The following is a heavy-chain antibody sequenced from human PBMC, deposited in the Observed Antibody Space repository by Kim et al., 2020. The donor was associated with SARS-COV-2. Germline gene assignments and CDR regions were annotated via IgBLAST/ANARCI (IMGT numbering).Heavy chain of an antibody. CDR1: GFTFSNAW. CDR3: TTDPRGVRGVILDY. D-gene: IGHD3-10*01. J-gene: IGHJ4*02. CDR2: IKRKTDGGTT. V-gene: IGHV3-15*01. Sequence: GGSLRLSCAASGFTFSNAWMSWVRQAPGKGLEWVGRIKRKTDGGTTDYAAPVKGRFTISRDDSKNTLYLQMNSLKTEDTAVYYCTTDPRGVRGVILDYWGQGTLVTVSS.